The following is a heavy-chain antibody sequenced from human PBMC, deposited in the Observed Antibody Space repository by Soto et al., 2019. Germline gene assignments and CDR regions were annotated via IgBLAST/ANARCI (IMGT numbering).Heavy chain of an antibody. CDR3: TNSGSYYGMDV. Sequence: SETLSLTCTVSGGSISSYYWSWIRQPPGKGLEWIGYIYYSGSTNYNPSLKSRVTISVDTSKNQFSLKLSSVTAADTAVYYCTNSGSYYGMDVWGQGTTVTVSS. D-gene: IGHD3-10*01. CDR2: IYYSGST. CDR1: GGSISSYY. V-gene: IGHV4-59*12. J-gene: IGHJ6*02.